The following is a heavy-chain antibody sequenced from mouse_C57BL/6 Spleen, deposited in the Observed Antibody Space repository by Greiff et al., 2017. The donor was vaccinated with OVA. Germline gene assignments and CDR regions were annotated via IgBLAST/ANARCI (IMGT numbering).Heavy chain of an antibody. D-gene: IGHD2-1*01. CDR3: AREGIGGNQYYFDY. J-gene: IGHJ2*01. V-gene: IGHV1-39*01. CDR2: INPNYGTT. Sequence: EVQLQESGPELVKPGASVKISCKASGYSFTDYNMNWVKQSNGKSLEWIGVINPNYGTTSYNQKFKGKATLTVDQSSSTAYMQLNSLTSEDSAVDYCAREGIGGNQYYFDYWGKGTTLTVSA. CDR1: GYSFTDYN.